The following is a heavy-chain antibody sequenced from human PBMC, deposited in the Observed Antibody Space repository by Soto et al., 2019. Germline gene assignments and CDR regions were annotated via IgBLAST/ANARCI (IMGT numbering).Heavy chain of an antibody. CDR1: GHSFTDYW. Sequence: GESLKISCKASGHSFTDYWVSWVRQMPGKGLEWMAIIYPGDSDTRYSPSFQGQVTMSADKSISTAYLRWSSLKASDTAMYYCARLSRYCSGGSCYYFDYWGQGTLVTVSS. D-gene: IGHD2-15*01. CDR3: ARLSRYCSGGSCYYFDY. CDR2: IYPGDSDT. V-gene: IGHV5-51*01. J-gene: IGHJ4*02.